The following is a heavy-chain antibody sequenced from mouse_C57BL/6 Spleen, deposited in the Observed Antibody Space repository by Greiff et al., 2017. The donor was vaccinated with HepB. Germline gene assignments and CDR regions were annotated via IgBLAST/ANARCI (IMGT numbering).Heavy chain of an antibody. Sequence: QVQLQQSGAELARPGASVKLSCKASGYTFTSYGISWVKQRTGQGLEWIGEIYPRSGTTYYNEKFKGKATLTADKSSSTAYMELRSLTSEDSAVYFCAREAYDTYAMDYWGQGTSVTVSS. D-gene: IGHD6-5*01. CDR2: IYPRSGTT. V-gene: IGHV1-81*01. CDR1: GYTFTSYG. CDR3: AREAYDTYAMDY. J-gene: IGHJ4*01.